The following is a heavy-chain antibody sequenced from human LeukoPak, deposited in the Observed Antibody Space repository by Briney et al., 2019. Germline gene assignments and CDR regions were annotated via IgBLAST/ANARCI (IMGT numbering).Heavy chain of an antibody. V-gene: IGHV3-48*01. J-gene: IGHJ4*02. CDR2: ISSSSSTI. D-gene: IGHD3-10*01. CDR1: GFTFSSYG. Sequence: GGSLRLSCAASGFTFSSYGMTWVRQAPGKGLEWVSYISSSSSTIYYADSVKGRFTISRDNSKNTMSLQMNNLRADDTAVYYCAKSYTSGSFYDYWGQGTLVTVSS. CDR3: AKSYTSGSFYDY.